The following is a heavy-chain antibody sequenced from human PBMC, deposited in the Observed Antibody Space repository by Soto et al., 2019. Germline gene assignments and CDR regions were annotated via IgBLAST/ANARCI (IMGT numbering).Heavy chain of an antibody. Sequence: ASVKVSCKASGYTFTGYYMHWVRQATGQGLEWMGWMNPNTGNSGYAQKFQGRVTMTSDTSISTAHMELSSLRSEDTAVYYCARRAETNGWNGFGADKYYFYFWGQGTLVTVSS. CDR2: MNPNTGNS. D-gene: IGHD1-1*01. CDR3: ARRAETNGWNGFGADKYYFYF. V-gene: IGHV1-8*02. J-gene: IGHJ4*02. CDR1: GYTFTGYY.